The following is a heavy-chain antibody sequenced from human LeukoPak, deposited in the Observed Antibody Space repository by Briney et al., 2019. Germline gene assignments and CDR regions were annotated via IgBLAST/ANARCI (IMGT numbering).Heavy chain of an antibody. D-gene: IGHD1-26*01. CDR2: IYTSGST. Sequence: SETLSLTCTISDGSISGYYWSWIRQPAGKGLEWIGRIYTSGSTNYNPSLKSRVTISVDTSKNQFSLKLSSVTAADTAVYYCARASGSYFWYYFDYWGQGTLVTVSS. V-gene: IGHV4-4*07. CDR3: ARASGSYFWYYFDY. CDR1: DGSISGYY. J-gene: IGHJ4*02.